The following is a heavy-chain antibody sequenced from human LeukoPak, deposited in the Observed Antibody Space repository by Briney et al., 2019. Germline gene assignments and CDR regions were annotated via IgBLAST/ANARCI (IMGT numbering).Heavy chain of an antibody. D-gene: IGHD6-13*01. Sequence: SETLSLTRAVYGGSFSGYYWSWIRQPPGKGLEWIGEINHSGSTNYNPSLKSRVTISVDTSKNQFSLKLSSVTAADTAVYYCARSIAQYNWFDPWGQGTLVTVSS. CDR2: INHSGST. V-gene: IGHV4-34*01. CDR3: ARSIAQYNWFDP. J-gene: IGHJ5*02. CDR1: GGSFSGYY.